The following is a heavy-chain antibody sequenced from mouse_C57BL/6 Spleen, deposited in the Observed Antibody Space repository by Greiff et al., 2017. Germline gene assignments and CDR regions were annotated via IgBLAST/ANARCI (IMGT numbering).Heavy chain of an antibody. J-gene: IGHJ2*01. CDR1: GFTFSSHA. V-gene: IGHV5-4*03. D-gene: IGHD2-4*01. Sequence: EVMLVESGGGLVKPGGSLKLSCAASGFTFSSHAMSWVRQTPEKRLEWVATISDGGSYTYYPDNVKGRFTISRDNAKNNLYLQMSHLKSEDTAMYYCARAYDYDLYYFDYWGQGTTLTVSS. CDR3: ARAYDYDLYYFDY. CDR2: ISDGGSYT.